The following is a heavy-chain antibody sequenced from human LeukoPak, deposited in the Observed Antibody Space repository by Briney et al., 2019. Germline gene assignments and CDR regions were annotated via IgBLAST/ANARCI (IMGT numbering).Heavy chain of an antibody. CDR2: ISYDGSNK. J-gene: IGHJ6*02. CDR1: GFTFSSYG. D-gene: IGHD6-19*01. CDR3: AKSKYSSGWSYYYYYGMDV. Sequence: PGGSLRLSCAASGFTFSSYGMHWVRQAPGKGLEWVAVISYDGSNKYYADSVKGRFTISRDNSKNTLYLQMNSLRAEDTAVYYCAKSKYSSGWSYYYYYGMDVWGQGTTVTVSS. V-gene: IGHV3-30*18.